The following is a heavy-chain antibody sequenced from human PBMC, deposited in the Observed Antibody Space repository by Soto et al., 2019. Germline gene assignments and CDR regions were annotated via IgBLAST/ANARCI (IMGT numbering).Heavy chain of an antibody. D-gene: IGHD2-2*01. Sequence: GSLRLSCTCFGFTFGDYAISWSRQAPGKGLEWVGVIRSKAYGETTGYGASVKGRFTILRDDSTSIAYLQLNSLQSEDTGVYYCTRYTYTSRYSYFGMDVWGHGTAVTVSS. V-gene: IGHV3-49*03. CDR3: TRYTYTSRYSYFGMDV. CDR2: IRSKAYGETT. CDR1: GFTFGDYA. J-gene: IGHJ6*02.